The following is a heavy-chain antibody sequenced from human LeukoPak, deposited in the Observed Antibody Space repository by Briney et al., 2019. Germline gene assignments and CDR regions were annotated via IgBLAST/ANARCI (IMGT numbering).Heavy chain of an antibody. V-gene: IGHV3-33*01. Sequence: GGSLRLSCAASGFTFSNYGMHWVRQAPGKGLEWVALIWYDGSNQYYADSVKGRFTISRDSSKNTLHLQMNSLRAEDTAVYYCARDLRIRQTGYFDFWGLGTLVTVSS. CDR2: IWYDGSNQ. CDR1: GFTFSNYG. CDR3: ARDLRIRQTGYFDF. D-gene: IGHD5-12*01. J-gene: IGHJ4*02.